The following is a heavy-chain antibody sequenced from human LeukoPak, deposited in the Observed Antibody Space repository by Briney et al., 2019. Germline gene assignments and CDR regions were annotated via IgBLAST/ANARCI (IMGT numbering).Heavy chain of an antibody. CDR1: GYTFTSYY. CDR2: INPSGGST. V-gene: IGHV1-46*01. D-gene: IGHD4-17*01. J-gene: IGHJ4*02. CDR3: ARDAEWPSYGDYPDY. Sequence: ASVKVSCKASGYTFTSYYMHWVRQAPGQGLEWMGLINPSGGSTSYAQKFQGRVTMTRDTSTSTVYMELSSLRSEDTAVYYCARDAEWPSYGDYPDYWGQGTLVTVSS.